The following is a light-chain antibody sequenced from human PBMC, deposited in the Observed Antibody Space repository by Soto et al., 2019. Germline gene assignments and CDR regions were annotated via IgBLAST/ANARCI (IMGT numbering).Light chain of an antibody. CDR2: KAS. CDR3: QHYNSYSEA. Sequence: DIQITQSPSTLSGYVGDRVTITCRASQSISSYLNWYQQKPGKAPKLLIYKASTLKSGVPSRFSGSGSGTEFTLTISSLQPDDFATYYCQHYNSYSEAFGQGTKVDIK. J-gene: IGKJ1*01. V-gene: IGKV1-5*03. CDR1: QSISSY.